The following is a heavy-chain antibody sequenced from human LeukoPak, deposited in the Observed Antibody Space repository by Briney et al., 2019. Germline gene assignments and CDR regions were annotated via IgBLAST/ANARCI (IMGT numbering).Heavy chain of an antibody. V-gene: IGHV1-2*02. D-gene: IGHD7-27*01. CDR3: ARSHVRWGYRSFDF. CDR1: GYTFADYY. CDR2: IYPTTGVT. J-gene: IGHJ4*02. Sequence: ASVKVSCKASGYTFADYYIHWVRQTPGQGREWMGWIYPTTGVTNTAQQFQGPVTLPAGTSISTAYMELSRLPSGDTALFFCARSHVRWGYRSFDFWGQGTLLSVSS.